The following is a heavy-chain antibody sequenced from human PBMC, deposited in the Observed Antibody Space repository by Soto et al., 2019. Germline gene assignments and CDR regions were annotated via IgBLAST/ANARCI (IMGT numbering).Heavy chain of an antibody. CDR3: ARAGGYRSFDY. D-gene: IGHD2-21*02. CDR1: GGSISSGGYY. V-gene: IGHV4-31*03. J-gene: IGHJ4*02. Sequence: SETLSLTCTVSGGSISSGGYYWSWIRPHPGKGLEWIGYIYYSGSTYYNPSLKSRVTISVDTSKNQFSLKLSSVTAADTAVYYCARAGGYRSFDYWGQGTLVTVSS. CDR2: IYYSGST.